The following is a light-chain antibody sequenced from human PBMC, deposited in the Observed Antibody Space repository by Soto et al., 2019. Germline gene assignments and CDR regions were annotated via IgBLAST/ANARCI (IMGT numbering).Light chain of an antibody. CDR3: CSYAGSSPYV. CDR1: SSDVGSNNL. Sequence: QSVLTQPASVSGSPGQSITISCTGTSSDVGSNNLVSWYQQHPGKAPKLMIYEVSKRPSGVSNRFSGSKSCNTASLTISGLQSEDDADYYCCSYAGSSPYVFGTGTKVNVL. J-gene: IGLJ1*01. V-gene: IGLV2-23*02. CDR2: EVS.